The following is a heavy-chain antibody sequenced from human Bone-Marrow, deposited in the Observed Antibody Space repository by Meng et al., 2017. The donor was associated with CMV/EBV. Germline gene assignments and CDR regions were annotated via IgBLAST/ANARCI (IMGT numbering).Heavy chain of an antibody. CDR3: ARDGGPGYCSSTSCYPIYYYYYGMDV. CDR1: GFTFSSYS. Sequence: GESLKISCAASGFTFSSYSMNWVRQAPGKGLEWVSSISSSSSYIYYADSVKGRFTISRDNAKNSLYLQMNSLRAEDTAVYYCARDGGPGYCSSTSCYPIYYYYYGMDVWGQGTTVTVS. J-gene: IGHJ6*02. CDR2: ISSSSSYI. V-gene: IGHV3-21*01. D-gene: IGHD2-2*01.